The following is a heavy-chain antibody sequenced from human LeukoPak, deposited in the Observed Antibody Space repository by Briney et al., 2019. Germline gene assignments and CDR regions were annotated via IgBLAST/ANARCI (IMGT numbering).Heavy chain of an antibody. CDR1: GGSISSYY. Sequence: PSETLSLTCTVSGGSISSYYWSWIRQPPGKGLEWTGTIYYTGRTYYNPSLQSRITISVDTSRNQFSLKLSSVTAADTAVYYCASNYYGSGSLDYWGQGNLVTVSS. V-gene: IGHV4-59*04. J-gene: IGHJ4*02. CDR3: ASNYYGSGSLDY. CDR2: IYYTGRT. D-gene: IGHD3-10*01.